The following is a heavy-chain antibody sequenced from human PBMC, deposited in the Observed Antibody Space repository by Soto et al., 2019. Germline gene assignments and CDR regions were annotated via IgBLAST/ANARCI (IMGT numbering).Heavy chain of an antibody. CDR3: ARGFYDTGGYSSPFDI. Sequence: SETLSHTCSVSGDTLPSDYWNWFRQPPGKRLEWIGYMYYTGSTRYNPSLGSRVTFSVDASKNQFSLNLSSVTAADTAVYYCARGFYDTGGYSSPFDIWGQGMLVT. CDR1: GDTLPSDY. CDR2: MYYTGST. V-gene: IGHV4-59*01. D-gene: IGHD3-22*01. J-gene: IGHJ5*02.